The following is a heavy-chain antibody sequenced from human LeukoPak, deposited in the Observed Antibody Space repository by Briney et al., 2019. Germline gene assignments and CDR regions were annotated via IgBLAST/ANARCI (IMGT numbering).Heavy chain of an antibody. V-gene: IGHV4-59*11. J-gene: IGHJ4*02. CDR2: VYSSGST. CDR1: GGSIDSHC. D-gene: IGHD2-2*02. CDR3: ATARRDNTYFLDY. Sequence: SETLSLTCTVSGGSIDSHCWSWIRQPPGKGLEWIAYVYSSGSTNYNPSFKSRVTMSVDTSITQFSLMLRYVTAADTAIYYCATARRDNTYFLDYWGQGTLVTIFS.